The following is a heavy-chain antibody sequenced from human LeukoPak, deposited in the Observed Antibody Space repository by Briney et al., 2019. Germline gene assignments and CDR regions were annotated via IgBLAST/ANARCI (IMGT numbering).Heavy chain of an antibody. CDR3: VTRYCDS. Sequence: SQTLSLTCAISGDSLSSNSAAWHWIRQSPSRGLEWLGRTYYRSDWYHDYAVAVKSRISFYPDTSKNQFSLHLNSVTPEDTAVYYCVTRYCDSWGQGTLVIVSS. V-gene: IGHV6-1*01. J-gene: IGHJ4*02. CDR1: GDSLSSNSAA. CDR2: TYYRSDWYH.